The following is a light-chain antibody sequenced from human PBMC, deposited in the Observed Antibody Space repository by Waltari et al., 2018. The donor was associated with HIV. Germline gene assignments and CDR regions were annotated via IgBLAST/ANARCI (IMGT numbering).Light chain of an antibody. CDR3: AAWDATPKSHWI. V-gene: IGLV1-47*01. Sequence: QSALIQPPSVSGTPGQTVIISCSGTYSNFGRVYVHWYRHLPGTTPTLLIYQNKPCPSGVSDRCTGSKSVSSASLVIRGLRGDDEGDYFCAAWDATPKSHWIFGGGTSLTVL. J-gene: IGLJ2*01. CDR1: YSNFGRVY. CDR2: QNK.